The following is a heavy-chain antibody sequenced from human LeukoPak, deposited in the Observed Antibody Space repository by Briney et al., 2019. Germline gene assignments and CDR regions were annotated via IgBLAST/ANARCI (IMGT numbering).Heavy chain of an antibody. Sequence: PSETLSLTCTVSGGSISSYYWSWIRQPPGKGLEWIGRIYTSGSTNYNPSLKSRVTMSVDTSKNQFSLKLSSVTAADTAVYYCAREGGDYYDSSGYSDYWGQGTLVTVTS. CDR2: IYTSGST. J-gene: IGHJ4*02. D-gene: IGHD3-22*01. CDR3: AREGGDYYDSSGYSDY. CDR1: GGSISSYY. V-gene: IGHV4-4*07.